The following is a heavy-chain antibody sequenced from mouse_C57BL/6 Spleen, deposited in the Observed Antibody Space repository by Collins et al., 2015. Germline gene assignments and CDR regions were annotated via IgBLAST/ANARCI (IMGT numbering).Heavy chain of an antibody. D-gene: IGHD2-3*01. CDR3: ARDGYYLYYYSMDY. CDR2: ISSGSSTI. CDR1: GFTFSDYG. Sequence: GESGGGLVKPGGSLKLSCAASGFTFSDYGIHWVRQAPEKGLEWVAYISSGSSTIYYADTVKGRFTISRDNAKNTLFLQMTSLRSEDTAMYYCARDGYYLYYYSMDYWGQGSSVTVSS. J-gene: IGHJ4*01. V-gene: IGHV5-17*01.